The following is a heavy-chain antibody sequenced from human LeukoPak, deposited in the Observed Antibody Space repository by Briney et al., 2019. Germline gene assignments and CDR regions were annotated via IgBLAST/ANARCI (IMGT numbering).Heavy chain of an antibody. J-gene: IGHJ4*02. CDR1: GGSFSGYY. D-gene: IGHD6-6*01. Sequence: PSETLSLTCAVYGGSFSGYYWSWIRQPPGKGLEWIGHIYTSGSTNYNPSLKSRVTISVDTSKNQFSLKVSSVTAADTAVYYCARTYSSSSHFDYWGQGTLVTVSS. V-gene: IGHV4-4*09. CDR3: ARTYSSSSHFDY. CDR2: IYTSGST.